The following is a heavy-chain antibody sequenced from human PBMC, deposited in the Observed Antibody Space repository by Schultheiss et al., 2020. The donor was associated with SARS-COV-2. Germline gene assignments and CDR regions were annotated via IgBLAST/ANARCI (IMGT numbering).Heavy chain of an antibody. CDR1: GDSISSGY. D-gene: IGHD6-6*01. V-gene: IGHV4-4*09. J-gene: IGHJ4*02. CDR2: IYNSGST. Sequence: ETLSLTCTVSGDSISSGYWGWIRQPPGKRLEWIGYIYNSGSTDYNPSLRSRVTISRDTSKNQLSLKLSSVTAADTAVYYCARFTRGSSFVGDSYYFDYWGQGTLVTVSS. CDR3: ARFTRGSSFVGDSYYFDY.